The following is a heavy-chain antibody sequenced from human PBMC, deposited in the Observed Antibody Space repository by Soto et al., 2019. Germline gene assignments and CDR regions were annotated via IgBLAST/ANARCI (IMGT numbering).Heavy chain of an antibody. CDR3: ARVSSGWWCFDY. V-gene: IGHV4-59*01. D-gene: IGHD6-19*01. CDR2: IYYSGST. CDR1: GCSISSYY. Sequence: PSETLSLTCTVSGCSISSYYWSWIRQPPGKGLEWIGYIYYSGSTNYNPSLKSRVTISVNTSKNQFSLKLTSVTAADTAVYYCARVSSGWWCFDYWGQGTLVTVSS. J-gene: IGHJ4*02.